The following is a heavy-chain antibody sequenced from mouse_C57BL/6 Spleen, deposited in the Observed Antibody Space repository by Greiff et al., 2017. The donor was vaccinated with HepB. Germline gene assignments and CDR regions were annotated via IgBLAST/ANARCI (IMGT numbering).Heavy chain of an antibody. CDR1: GFTFSDYG. J-gene: IGHJ1*03. Sequence: EVHLVESGGGLVKPGGSLKLSCAASGFTFSDYGMHWVRQAPEKGLEWVAYISSGSSTIYYADTVKGRFTISRDNAKNTLFLQMTSLRSEDTAMYYCARPWLPWYFDVWGTGTTVTVSS. D-gene: IGHD2-2*01. V-gene: IGHV5-17*01. CDR3: ARPWLPWYFDV. CDR2: ISSGSSTI.